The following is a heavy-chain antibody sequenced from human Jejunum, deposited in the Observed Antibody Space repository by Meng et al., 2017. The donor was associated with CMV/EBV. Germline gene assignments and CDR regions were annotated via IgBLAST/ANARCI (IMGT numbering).Heavy chain of an antibody. CDR1: AFPLTTSS. CDR2: INSDAPIT. J-gene: IGHJ4*02. V-gene: IGHV3-74*01. Sequence: AFPLTTSSMPSARHAPGRGLEWLSRINSDAPITYYAGSVRGRFPISRDNAQNTFFLHMSSLRAEATTTYYCARGGYDFWTDCLHYWGQGTLVTVSS. D-gene: IGHD3/OR15-3a*01. CDR3: ARGGYDFWTDCLHY.